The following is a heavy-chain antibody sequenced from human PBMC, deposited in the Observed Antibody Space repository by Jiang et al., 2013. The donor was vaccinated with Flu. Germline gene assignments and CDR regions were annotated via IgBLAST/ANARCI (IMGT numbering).Heavy chain of an antibody. Sequence: ETLSLTCAVYGGSFSGYYWSWIRQPPGKGLEWIGEINHSGSTNYNPSLKSRVTISVDTSKNQFSLKLSSVTAADTAVYYCARGRYCSGGSCRTPKNWFDPWGQGTLVTVSS. D-gene: IGHD2-15*01. J-gene: IGHJ5*02. CDR3: ARGRYCSGGSCRTPKNWFDP. CDR1: GGSFSGYY. CDR2: INHSGST. V-gene: IGHV4-34*01.